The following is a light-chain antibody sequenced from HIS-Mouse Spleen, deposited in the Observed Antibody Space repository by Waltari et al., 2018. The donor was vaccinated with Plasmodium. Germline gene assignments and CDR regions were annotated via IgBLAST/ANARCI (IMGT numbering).Light chain of an antibody. J-gene: IGLJ2*01. CDR1: NNGSKS. V-gene: IGLV3-21*03. CDR3: QVWDSSSDHVV. Sequence: SYVLTQPPSVSVAPGKTARITCGGNNNGSKSVHWYQQKPGQAPVLGVYGESDRPSGIPGRFPGSNAGNTSTLTISRVEAGDEADYYCQVWDSSSDHVVFGGGTKLTVL. CDR2: GES.